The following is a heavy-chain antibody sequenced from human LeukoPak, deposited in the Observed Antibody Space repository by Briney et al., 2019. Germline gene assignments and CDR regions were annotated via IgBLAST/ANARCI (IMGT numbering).Heavy chain of an antibody. J-gene: IGHJ5*02. V-gene: IGHV3-66*01. D-gene: IGHD3-10*01. CDR2: IQTGGSI. Sequence: GGSLRLSCVASGFTVSTNYMSWVRQAPGKGLEWVSVIQTGGSIFHADSVKGRFTISRDNSKNTVYLQMNSLRAEDTAVYYCARVDGYYGSGSRFDPWGQGTLVTVS. CDR1: GFTVSTNY. CDR3: ARVDGYYGSGSRFDP.